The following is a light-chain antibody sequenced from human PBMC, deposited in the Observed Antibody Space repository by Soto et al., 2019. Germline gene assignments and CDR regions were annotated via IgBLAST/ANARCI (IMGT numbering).Light chain of an antibody. CDR2: DVS. CDR3: SSYTSSSTRV. J-gene: IGLJ1*01. V-gene: IGLV2-14*01. CDR1: SSDVGGYNY. Sequence: QSALTQPASMSGSPGQSITISCTGTSSDVGGYNYVSWYQQYPGKAPKLMIFDVSNRPSGVSNRFSGSKSGNTASLTISGLQAEDEADYYCSSYTSSSTRVFGTGTKLTVL.